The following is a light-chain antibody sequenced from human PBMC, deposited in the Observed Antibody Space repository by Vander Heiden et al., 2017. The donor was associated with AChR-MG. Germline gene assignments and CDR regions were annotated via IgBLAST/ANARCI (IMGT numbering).Light chain of an antibody. Sequence: PATLSLSPRDTTTRSCRDSQRVSSCLAWYQRKLDKPPRLLHYVAYISANRAPGRSSSSGCSTDCTLTILSLGTEDFAVDYVQQRSNWPPWTFGQGTKVEIK. CDR3: QQRSNWPPWT. CDR1: QRVSSC. J-gene: IGKJ1*01. CDR2: VAY. V-gene: IGKV3-11*01.